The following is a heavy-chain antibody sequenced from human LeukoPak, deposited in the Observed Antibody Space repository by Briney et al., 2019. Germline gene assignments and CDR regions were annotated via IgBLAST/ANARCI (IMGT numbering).Heavy chain of an antibody. CDR2: INHSGST. Sequence: PSETLSLTCAVSGYSISSGYYWGWIRQPPGKGLEWIGEINHSGSTNYNPSLKSRVTISVDTSKNQFSLKLSSVTAADTAVYYCARGLLDCSGGSCYWTPPIDYWGQGTLVTVSS. CDR1: GYSISSGYY. D-gene: IGHD2-15*01. CDR3: ARGLLDCSGGSCYWTPPIDY. V-gene: IGHV4-38-2*01. J-gene: IGHJ4*02.